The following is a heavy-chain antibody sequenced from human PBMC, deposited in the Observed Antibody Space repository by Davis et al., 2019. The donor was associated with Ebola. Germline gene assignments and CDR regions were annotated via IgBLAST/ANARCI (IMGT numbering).Heavy chain of an antibody. CDR1: VITFSSYA. Sequence: GESLKISCTDSVITFSSYAMTWVRQAPGKGLQYVSGITNNGGSTYYADSVKGRFIISRDNSKNTLYLQMSSLRIEETAVYYCVKGSITMTVVVYFDLWGQGTLVTVSS. D-gene: IGHD3-22*01. CDR2: ITNNGGST. J-gene: IGHJ4*02. V-gene: IGHV3-64D*06. CDR3: VKGSITMTVVVYFDL.